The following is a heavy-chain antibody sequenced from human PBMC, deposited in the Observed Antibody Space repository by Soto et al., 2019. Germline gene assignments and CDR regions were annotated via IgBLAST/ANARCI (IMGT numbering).Heavy chain of an antibody. CDR1: GFTFSSYA. CDR2: ISGSGGST. CDR3: AKYIQLGRDEYGMDV. Sequence: GGSLRLSCAASGFTFSSYAMSWVRQAPGKGLEWVSAISGSGGSTYYADSVKGRFTISRDNSKNTLYLQMNSLRAEDTAVDDWAKYIQLGRDEYGMDVWGQGTTVTVSS. V-gene: IGHV3-23*01. D-gene: IGHD1-1*01. J-gene: IGHJ6*02.